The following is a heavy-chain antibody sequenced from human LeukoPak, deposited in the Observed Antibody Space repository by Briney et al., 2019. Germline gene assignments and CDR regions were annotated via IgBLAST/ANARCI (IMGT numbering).Heavy chain of an antibody. Sequence: GRSLRLSCAASGFTFGTYSMHWVRQAPGKGLEWVAIISSAGTIINYADSVRGRFSISRDNSRNTLYLQMDSLRTEDTAVYYCAKDHRWLVDYWGQGTLSPSPQ. CDR2: ISSAGTII. CDR3: AKDHRWLVDY. D-gene: IGHD6-19*01. V-gene: IGHV3-30-3*01. CDR1: GFTFGTYS. J-gene: IGHJ4*02.